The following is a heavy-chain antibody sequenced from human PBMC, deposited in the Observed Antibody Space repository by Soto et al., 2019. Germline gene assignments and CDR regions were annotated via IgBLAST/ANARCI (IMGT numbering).Heavy chain of an antibody. D-gene: IGHD5-12*01. V-gene: IGHV3-30*18. Sequence: GGSLRLSCAASGFTFSSYGMHWVRQAPGKGLEWVAVISYDGSNKYYADSVKGRFTISRDNSKNTLYLQMNSLRAEDTAVYYCAKDGVATILPHIWGQGTMVTVAS. CDR1: GFTFSSYG. J-gene: IGHJ3*02. CDR2: ISYDGSNK. CDR3: AKDGVATILPHI.